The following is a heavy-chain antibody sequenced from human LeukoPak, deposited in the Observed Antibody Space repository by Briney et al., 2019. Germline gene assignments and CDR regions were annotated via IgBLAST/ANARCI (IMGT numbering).Heavy chain of an antibody. CDR3: GRQGYTASYYFFDC. Sequence: SETLSLTCSVSSGSIRSYYWGWVRQPPGKGLEWIGRIYTTGTTQYNPSLRSRVTMSVDTSTNQFSLNLRSMTAADTAVYYCGRQGYTASYYFFDCWGQGTLVAVS. V-gene: IGHV4-4*07. D-gene: IGHD1-26*01. J-gene: IGHJ4*02. CDR1: SGSIRSYY. CDR2: IYTTGTT.